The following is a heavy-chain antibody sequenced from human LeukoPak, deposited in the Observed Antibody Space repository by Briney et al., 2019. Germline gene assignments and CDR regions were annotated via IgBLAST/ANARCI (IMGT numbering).Heavy chain of an antibody. J-gene: IGHJ4*02. V-gene: IGHV3-21*01. CDR2: ISSSSSYI. CDR1: GFTFSSYS. D-gene: IGHD3-3*01. CDR3: ARDSAEPYDFWSGYYSYPDY. Sequence: GGSLRLSCAASGFTFSSYSMNWVRQAPGKGLEWVSSISSSSSYIYYADSVKGRFTISRDNAKNSLYLQMNSLRAEDTAVYYCARDSAEPYDFWSGYYSYPDYWGQGTLVTVSS.